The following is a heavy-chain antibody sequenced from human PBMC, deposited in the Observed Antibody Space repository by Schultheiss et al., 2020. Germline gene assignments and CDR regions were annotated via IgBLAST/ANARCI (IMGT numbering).Heavy chain of an antibody. Sequence: GGSLRLSCAASGFTFSSYSMNWVRQAPGKGLEWVSYISSSSSTIYYADSVKGRFTISRDNAKNSLYLQMNSLRAEDTAVYYCAKIRQRGSWASDIWGQGTMVTVSS. CDR3: AKIRQRGSWASDI. CDR2: ISSSSSTI. CDR1: GFTFSSYS. V-gene: IGHV3-48*01. D-gene: IGHD1-26*01. J-gene: IGHJ3*02.